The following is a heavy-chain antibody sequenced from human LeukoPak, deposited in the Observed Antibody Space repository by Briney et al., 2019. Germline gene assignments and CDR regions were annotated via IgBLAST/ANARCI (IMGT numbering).Heavy chain of an antibody. D-gene: IGHD6-13*01. CDR2: IRSKANSYAT. J-gene: IGHJ3*02. CDR1: GFTLSGSA. Sequence: GGSLRLSCAASGFTLSGSAMHWVRQASGKGLEWVGRIRSKANSYATAYAASVKGRFTISRDDSKNTAYLQMNSLKTEDTAVYYCLSASSIADPHDGAFDIWGQGTMVTVSS. V-gene: IGHV3-73*01. CDR3: LSASSIADPHDGAFDI.